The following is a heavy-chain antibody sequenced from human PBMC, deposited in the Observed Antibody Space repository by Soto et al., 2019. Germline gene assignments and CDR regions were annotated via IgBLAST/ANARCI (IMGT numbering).Heavy chain of an antibody. V-gene: IGHV1-69*12. CDR2: ITPIFGTP. CDR3: AEKRGLAVSQPGRFEL. CDR1: GGTFSRYA. Sequence: QVQLVQSGTEVKKPGSSVKVSCKASGGTFSRYAINWVRQAPGQGLEWMGGITPIFGTPNYAQKFQGRVTITADGSTKNTCMELRRLRFEDTAVYYCAEKRGLAVSQPGRFELWGRGTLVTVTS. J-gene: IGHJ2*01. D-gene: IGHD6-19*01.